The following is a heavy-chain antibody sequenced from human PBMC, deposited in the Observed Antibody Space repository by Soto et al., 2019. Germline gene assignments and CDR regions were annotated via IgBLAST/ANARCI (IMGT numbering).Heavy chain of an antibody. CDR2: IYYSGST. J-gene: IGHJ4*02. CDR3: ARAGGSGWYEGVDY. D-gene: IGHD6-19*01. Sequence: QVQLQESGPGLVKPSQTLSLTCTVSGGSISSGGYYWSWIRQHPGKGLEWIGYIYYSGSTYYNPSLKSRVTISVDTSKNQFSLKLSSVTAADTAVYYCARAGGSGWYEGVDYWGQGTLVTVSS. V-gene: IGHV4-31*03. CDR1: GGSISSGGYY.